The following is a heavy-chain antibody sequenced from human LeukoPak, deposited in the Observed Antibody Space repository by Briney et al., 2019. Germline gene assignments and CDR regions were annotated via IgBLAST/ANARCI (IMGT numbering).Heavy chain of an antibody. CDR1: GFTFSSYD. CDR2: IVSAGDT. J-gene: IGHJ2*01. V-gene: IGHV3-13*01. CDR3: VRERMGAIKRRLNCDFDL. Sequence: PGGSLRLSCAASGFTFSSYDMPSVRQATGKGLGWVSAIVSAGDTYYSGSVKGRFTISRENAENSLYLQMNSLRAGDTAVYCCVRERMGAIKRRLNCDFDLWGRGTLVTVSS. D-gene: IGHD1-1*01.